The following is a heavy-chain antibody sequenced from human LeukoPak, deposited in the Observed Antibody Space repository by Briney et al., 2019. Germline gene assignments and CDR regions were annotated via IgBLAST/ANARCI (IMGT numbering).Heavy chain of an antibody. CDR1: GFIFNSCP. CDR3: AKESAGAALFDY. Sequence: GVSLTLLCRVCGFIFNSCPMRWVRQARGEGVEGVSAISGSGGSTYYADSVKGRFTISRDNSKNTLYLQMNSLRAEDTAVYYCAKESAGAALFDYWGQGTMVTVSS. J-gene: IGHJ4*02. V-gene: IGHV3-23*01. D-gene: IGHD1-26*01. CDR2: ISGSGGST.